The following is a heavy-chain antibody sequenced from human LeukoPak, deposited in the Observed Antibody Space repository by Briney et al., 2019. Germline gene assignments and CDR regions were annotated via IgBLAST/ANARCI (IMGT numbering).Heavy chain of an antibody. J-gene: IGHJ5*02. CDR3: ARGGVLLWFGELRTTYNWFDP. V-gene: IGHV4-34*01. D-gene: IGHD3-10*01. CDR2: INHSGST. CDR1: GGSFSGYY. Sequence: PSETLSLTCAVCGGSFSGYYWSWIRQPPGKGLEWIGEINHSGSTNYNPSLKSRVTISVDTSKNQFSLKLSSVTAADTAVYYCARGGVLLWFGELRTTYNWFDPWGQGTLVTVSS.